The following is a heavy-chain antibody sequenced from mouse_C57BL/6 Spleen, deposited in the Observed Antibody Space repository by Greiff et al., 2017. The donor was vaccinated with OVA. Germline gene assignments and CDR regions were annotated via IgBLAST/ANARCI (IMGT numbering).Heavy chain of an antibody. CDR1: GYAFSSYW. CDR3: ARHDYDDVSWFAY. V-gene: IGHV1-80*01. CDR2: IYPGDGDT. Sequence: VQLQQSGAELVKPGASVKISCKASGYAFSSYWMNWVKQRPGKGLKWIGQIYPGDGDTNYNGKFKGKATLTADKSSSTAYMQLSSLTSEDSAVYFCARHDYDDVSWFAYWGQGTLVTVSA. J-gene: IGHJ3*01. D-gene: IGHD2-4*01.